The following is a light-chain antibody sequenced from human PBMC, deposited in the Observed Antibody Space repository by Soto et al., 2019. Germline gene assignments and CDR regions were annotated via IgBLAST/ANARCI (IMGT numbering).Light chain of an antibody. CDR1: SGHSSYA. V-gene: IGLV4-69*01. CDR2: LNSDGSH. CDR3: QTWGTGGV. Sequence: QSVLTQSPSASASLGASVKLTCTLSSGHSSYAIAWHQQQPEKGPRYLMKLNSDGSHSKGDGIPDRFSGSSSGAERYLTISSLQSEDEADYYRQTWGTGGVFGGGTKVTVL. J-gene: IGLJ2*01.